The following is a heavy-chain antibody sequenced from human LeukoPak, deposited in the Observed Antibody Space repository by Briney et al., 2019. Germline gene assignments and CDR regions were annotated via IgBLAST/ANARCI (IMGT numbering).Heavy chain of an antibody. CDR1: GGSISSSSYY. Sequence: PSETLSLTCTVSGGSISSSSYYWGWIRQPPGKGLEWIGSIYYSGSTYYNPSLKSRATISVDTSKNQFSLKLSSVTAADTAVYYCARAYCSSSSCSKLGYFDYWGQGTLVTVSS. CDR2: IYYSGST. CDR3: ARAYCSSSSCSKLGYFDY. V-gene: IGHV4-39*01. J-gene: IGHJ4*02. D-gene: IGHD2-2*01.